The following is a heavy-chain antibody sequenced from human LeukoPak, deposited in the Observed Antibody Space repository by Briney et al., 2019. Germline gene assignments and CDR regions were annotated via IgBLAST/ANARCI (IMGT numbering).Heavy chain of an antibody. V-gene: IGHV3-48*03. CDR3: ARGRGSSSSWYGDY. CDR1: GFTFSSYE. J-gene: IGHJ4*02. CDR2: ISSSGSTI. Sequence: GGSLRLSCAASGFTFSSYEMNWVRQAPGKGLEWVSYISSSGSTIYYADPVKGRFTISRDNAKNSLYLQMNSLRAEDTAVYYCARGRGSSSSWYGDYWGQGTLVTVSS. D-gene: IGHD6-13*01.